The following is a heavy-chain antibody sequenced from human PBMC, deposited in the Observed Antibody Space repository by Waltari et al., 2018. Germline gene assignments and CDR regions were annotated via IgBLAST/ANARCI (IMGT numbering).Heavy chain of an antibody. D-gene: IGHD6-13*01. CDR3: ARTPFSAAGCFDY. V-gene: IGHV1-2*06. Sequence: QVQLVQSGAEVKKPGASVKVSCKASGYTFTGYYMHWVRQAPGQGLEWMGRINPNSGGTNYAQKFQVRVTMTRDTSISTAYMELSRLRSDDTAGYYCARTPFSAAGCFDYWGQGTLVTVSS. J-gene: IGHJ4*02. CDR2: INPNSGGT. CDR1: GYTFTGYY.